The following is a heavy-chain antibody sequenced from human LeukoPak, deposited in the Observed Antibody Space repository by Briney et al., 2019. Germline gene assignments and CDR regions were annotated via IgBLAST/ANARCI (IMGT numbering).Heavy chain of an antibody. CDR1: GFDFSTYA. D-gene: IGHD2-21*01. Sequence: PGGSLRLSCAASGFDFSTYAINWVRQAPGKGLEWVPSISTMSNYIFYGDSVKGRFTISRDNAKNSVYLQMNSLRPDDTAVYYCSRDRLGGLDLWGQGTLVTVSS. V-gene: IGHV3-21*01. J-gene: IGHJ5*02. CDR3: SRDRLGGLDL. CDR2: ISTMSNYI.